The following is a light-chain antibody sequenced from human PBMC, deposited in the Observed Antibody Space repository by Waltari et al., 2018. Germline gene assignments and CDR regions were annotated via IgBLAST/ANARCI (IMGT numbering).Light chain of an antibody. CDR3: QVWDAATDHWI. V-gene: IGLV3-21*02. CDR2: DNT. J-gene: IGLJ2*01. CDR1: NLGQKF. Sequence: SSDLSQPPSVSVSPGPTARITCDGDNLGQKFLPWYQQKSTQAPVVVIYDNTERPSGIPARFSGSKSGNTATLTVSGVEAGDEADYYCQVWDAATDHWIFGGGTRLTVL.